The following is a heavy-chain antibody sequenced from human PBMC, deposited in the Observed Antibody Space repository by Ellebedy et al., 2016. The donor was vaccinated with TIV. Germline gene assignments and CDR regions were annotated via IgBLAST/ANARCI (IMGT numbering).Heavy chain of an antibody. V-gene: IGHV1-18*01. CDR3: AVLTGGRDSSGWTSYFDY. D-gene: IGHD6-19*01. CDR2: ISAYNGNT. Sequence: ASVKVSXXASGYTFPTYGISWVRQAPGQGLEWMGWISAYNGNTNYAQKLQGRVTMTTDTSTTTAYMELRSLRSDDTAVYYCAVLTGGRDSSGWTSYFDYWGQGTLVTVSS. CDR1: GYTFPTYG. J-gene: IGHJ4*02.